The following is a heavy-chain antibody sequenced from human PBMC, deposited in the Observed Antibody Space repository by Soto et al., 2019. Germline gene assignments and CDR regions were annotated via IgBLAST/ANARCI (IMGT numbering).Heavy chain of an antibody. V-gene: IGHV3-30*18. D-gene: IGHD1-26*01. CDR3: AKGKEWELPLSYLLDV. CDR2: ISYDGTNT. CDR1: EFTFRSHG. J-gene: IGHJ6*02. Sequence: QVQLVESGGGVVLPGRSLRLSCEVSEFTFRSHGMHWVRQAPGKGLEWLAVISYDGTNTYYADSVEGRFTISRDNSKNTLYLQMNSLRVEDTAAYYCAKGKEWELPLSYLLDVWGQGTTVTVS.